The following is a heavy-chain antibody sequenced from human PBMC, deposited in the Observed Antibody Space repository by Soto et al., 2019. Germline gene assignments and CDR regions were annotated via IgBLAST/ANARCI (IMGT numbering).Heavy chain of an antibody. D-gene: IGHD3-3*01. V-gene: IGHV1-2*02. Sequence: QLHLVQSGAVVKKPGASVTVSCSASGYPVTAYYMHWVRQAPGRGREWMGGINPATGAAKYTQTFQGRVTIARDTSTSTVFMELSGLTSEDTAVFYCARGGGVGVAGSAAFDMWGQGTLVTVSS. J-gene: IGHJ3*02. CDR2: INPATGAA. CDR1: GYPVTAYY. CDR3: ARGGGVGVAGSAAFDM.